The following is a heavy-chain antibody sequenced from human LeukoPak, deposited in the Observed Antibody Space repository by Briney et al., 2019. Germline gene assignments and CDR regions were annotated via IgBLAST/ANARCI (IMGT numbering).Heavy chain of an antibody. CDR1: GFSFSTYS. D-gene: IGHD5-24*01. CDR2: ISTNSNYI. V-gene: IGHV3-21*01. Sequence: PGGSLRLSCAASGFSFSTYSMNWVRQAPGKGLEWVSSISTNSNYIYYADSVKGRFTISRDNAKNSLYLQMNRLRAEDTAVYYCAKEVGMATIDYWGQGTLVTVSS. J-gene: IGHJ4*02. CDR3: AKEVGMATIDY.